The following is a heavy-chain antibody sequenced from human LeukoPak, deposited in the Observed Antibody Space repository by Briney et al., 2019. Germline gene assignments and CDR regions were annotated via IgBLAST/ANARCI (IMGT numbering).Heavy chain of an antibody. J-gene: IGHJ4*02. V-gene: IGHV3-53*01. D-gene: IGHD1-1*01. CDR1: EFIVSHNY. CDR3: ARESGTGGRFDY. CDR2: IYSGGDT. Sequence: GGSLRLSCAASEFIVSHNYMSWVRQAPGKGLEWVSVIYSGGDTYYADSVKGRSTISRDNSKNTLYLQLNSLRAEDTAVYYCARESGTGGRFDYWGQGTLVTVSS.